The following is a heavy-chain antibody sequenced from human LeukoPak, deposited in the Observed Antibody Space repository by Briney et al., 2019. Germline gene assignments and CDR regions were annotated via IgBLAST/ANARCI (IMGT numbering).Heavy chain of an antibody. Sequence: SETLSLTCTVSGGSISSGGYCWSWIRQPPGKGLEWIGYIYHSGSTYYHPSLKSRVTISVDRSKNQFSLKLSSVTAADTAVYYCARTAGNWIFDYWGQGTLVTVSS. CDR2: IYHSGST. D-gene: IGHD1-20*01. CDR1: GGSISSGGYC. CDR3: ARTAGNWIFDY. V-gene: IGHV4-30-2*01. J-gene: IGHJ4*02.